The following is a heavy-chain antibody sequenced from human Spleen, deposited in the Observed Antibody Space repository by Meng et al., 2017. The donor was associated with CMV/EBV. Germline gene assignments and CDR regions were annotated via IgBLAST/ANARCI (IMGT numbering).Heavy chain of an antibody. CDR2: ISSSGSTM. D-gene: IGHD2-8*01. CDR3: ARDGSVEPIVP. V-gene: IGHV3-11*01. Sequence: GESLKISCAASGFTFSDYYMSWMRQAPGKGLEWVSYISSSGSTMYYTDSVKGRFTISRDNAKNSLYLQMTSLRAEDTAVYYCARDGSVEPIVPWGQGTLVTVSS. J-gene: IGHJ4*02. CDR1: GFTFSDYY.